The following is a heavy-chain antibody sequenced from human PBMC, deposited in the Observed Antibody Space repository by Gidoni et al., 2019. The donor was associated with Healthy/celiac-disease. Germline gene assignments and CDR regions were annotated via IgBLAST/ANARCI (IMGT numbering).Heavy chain of an antibody. V-gene: IGHV5-51*01. J-gene: IGHJ6*02. D-gene: IGHD3-10*01. Sequence: EVQLVQSGAAVNKPGESLKISCTGSGYSFTSYSIGWVRQMPGTGLEWMGINYPGDYDTRYSPSFQGQVTISAEKSISTAYLQWSSLKASDTAMYYCARTPGDYYGMDVWGQGTTVTVSS. CDR2: NYPGDYDT. CDR3: ARTPGDYYGMDV. CDR1: GYSFTSYS.